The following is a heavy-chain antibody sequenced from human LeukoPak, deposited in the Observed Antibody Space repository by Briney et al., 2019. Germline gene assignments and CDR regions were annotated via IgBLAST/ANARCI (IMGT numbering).Heavy chain of an antibody. CDR1: GYTFTSYG. CDR3: ARILEWLSLDPDFDY. J-gene: IGHJ4*02. CDR2: ISAYNGNT. D-gene: IGHD3-3*01. Sequence: ASVKVSCKASGYTFTSYGISWVRQAPGQGLEWMGWISAYNGNTNYAQKLQGRVTMTTDTSTSTAYMELRSLRSDDTAVYYCARILEWLSLDPDFDYWGQGTPVTVSS. V-gene: IGHV1-18*01.